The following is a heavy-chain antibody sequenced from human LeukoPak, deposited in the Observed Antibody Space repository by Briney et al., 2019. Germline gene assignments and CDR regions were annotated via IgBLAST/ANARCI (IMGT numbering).Heavy chain of an antibody. CDR1: GYTFTSYG. CDR3: ARTGSGIAVAGTPLDY. D-gene: IGHD6-19*01. J-gene: IGHJ4*02. Sequence: ASVKVSCKASGYTFTSYGISWVRQAPGQGLEWMGWISAYNGNTNYAQKLQGRVTMTTDTSTSTAYMELRSLRSDDTAVYYCARTGSGIAVAGTPLDYWGQGTLVTVSS. V-gene: IGHV1-18*01. CDR2: ISAYNGNT.